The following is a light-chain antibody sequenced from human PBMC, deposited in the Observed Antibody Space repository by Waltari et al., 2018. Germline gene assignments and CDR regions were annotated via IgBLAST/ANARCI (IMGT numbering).Light chain of an antibody. V-gene: IGKV1D-13*01. CDR3: QQFINDPLT. Sequence: AIQLTQSPSSLSASVGHRVTITCRASQDIGMALAWYQQKPVRAPKLLISDASTLETGVPSRFSGSGSGTDFTLSISSLQPEDFATYYCQQFINDPLTFGPGTTVDVK. CDR2: DAS. CDR1: QDIGMA. J-gene: IGKJ3*01.